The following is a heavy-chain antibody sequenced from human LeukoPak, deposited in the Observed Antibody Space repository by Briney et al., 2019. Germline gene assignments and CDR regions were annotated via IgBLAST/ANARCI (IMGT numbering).Heavy chain of an antibody. Sequence: SETLSLTCTVSGGSISSYYWSWIRQPPGKGLEWIGYIYYSGSTNYNPSLKSRVTISVDTSKNHLSLKLTSATAADTAMYYCVYDSSGYYYNFDYWGQGILVTVSS. CDR3: VYDSSGYYYNFDY. J-gene: IGHJ4*02. V-gene: IGHV4-59*08. CDR1: GGSISSYY. CDR2: IYYSGST. D-gene: IGHD3-22*01.